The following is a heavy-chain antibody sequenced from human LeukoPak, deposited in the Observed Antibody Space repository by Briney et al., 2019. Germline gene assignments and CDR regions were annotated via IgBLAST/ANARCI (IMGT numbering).Heavy chain of an antibody. J-gene: IGHJ4*02. CDR3: VQNTGWPGLDF. CDR1: GASVNEYY. D-gene: IGHD2/OR15-2a*01. Sequence: PSETLSLTCVAFGASVNEYYWSWIRQPPGKALEWVGYIYNGVTTSYNPALRSRVTISADKSTNQFSLRLTSMTAADTAMYYCVQNTGWPGLDFWGQGALVTVSS. CDR2: IYNGVTT. V-gene: IGHV4-59*08.